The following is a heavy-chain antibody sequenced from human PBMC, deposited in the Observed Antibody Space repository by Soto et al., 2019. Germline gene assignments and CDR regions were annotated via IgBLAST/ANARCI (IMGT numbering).Heavy chain of an antibody. V-gene: IGHV3-53*01. CDR1: GFTVSSNY. J-gene: IGHJ6*02. CDR2: VYSGGST. Sequence: GGSLRLSCAASGFTVSSNYMSWVRQGPGKGLEWVSVVYSGGSTYYADSVKGRFTISRDNSKNTLYLQMNSLRAENTAVYYCAREPIAANMGYYYCMDFWCQGTTVTVSS. D-gene: IGHD6-6*01. CDR3: AREPIAANMGYYYCMDF.